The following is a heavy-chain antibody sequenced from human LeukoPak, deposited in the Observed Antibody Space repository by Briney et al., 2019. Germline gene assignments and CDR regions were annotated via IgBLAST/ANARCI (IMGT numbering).Heavy chain of an antibody. J-gene: IGHJ5*02. CDR3: ARVVRIGWFDP. V-gene: IGHV3-74*01. Sequence: GGSLRLSCAASGFTFSSYWMHWVRQAPGKGLVWVSRINSDGSSTSYADSVKGRFTISRDNAKNTLYLQMNSLRAEDTAVYYCARVVRIGWFDPWGQETLVTVSS. D-gene: IGHD3-10*01. CDR1: GFTFSSYW. CDR2: INSDGSST.